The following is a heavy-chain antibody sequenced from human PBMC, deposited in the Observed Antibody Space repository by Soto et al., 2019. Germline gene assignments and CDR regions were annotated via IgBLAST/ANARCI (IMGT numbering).Heavy chain of an antibody. Sequence: ASVKVSCKASGYTFTSYGISWVRQAPGQGLEWMGWISAYNGNTNYAQKLQGRVTMTTDTSTSTAYMELRSLRSDDTAVYYCARGGNYDFWSGYYKFTDYYYGMDVRGQGTTVTVSS. CDR1: GYTFTSYG. D-gene: IGHD3-3*01. J-gene: IGHJ6*02. CDR2: ISAYNGNT. V-gene: IGHV1-18*04. CDR3: ARGGNYDFWSGYYKFTDYYYGMDV.